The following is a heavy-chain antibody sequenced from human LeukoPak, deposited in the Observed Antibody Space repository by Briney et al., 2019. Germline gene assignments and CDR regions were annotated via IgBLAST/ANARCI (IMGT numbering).Heavy chain of an antibody. Sequence: PGGSLRLSCAASGFSVSNYYMSWVRQPPGKGLEWVSVMYTGGGRYYGDSVKGRFTISRDNSKNTVFLQMNNLRVEDTALYYCTRGQSYCGADCYSDWGQGTLVTVSS. CDR2: MYTGGGR. V-gene: IGHV3-66*01. D-gene: IGHD2-21*02. J-gene: IGHJ4*02. CDR1: GFSVSNYY. CDR3: TRGQSYCGADCYSD.